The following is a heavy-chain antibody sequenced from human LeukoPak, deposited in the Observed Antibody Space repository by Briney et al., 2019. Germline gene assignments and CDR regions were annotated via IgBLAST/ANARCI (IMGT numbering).Heavy chain of an antibody. V-gene: IGHV3-21*01. Sequence: GGSLRLSCAASGFTFSSYSMNWVRQAPGKGLEWVSSISSSSSYIYYADSVKGRFTISRDNAKNSLYLQMNSLRAEDTAVYYCARLVGATKMGFDYWGQGTLVTVSS. J-gene: IGHJ4*02. CDR3: ARLVGATKMGFDY. CDR1: GFTFSSYS. D-gene: IGHD1-26*01. CDR2: ISSSSSYI.